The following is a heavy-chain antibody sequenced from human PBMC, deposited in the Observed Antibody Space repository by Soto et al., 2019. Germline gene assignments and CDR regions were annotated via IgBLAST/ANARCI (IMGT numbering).Heavy chain of an antibody. V-gene: IGHV4-34*01. CDR2: INHSGST. Sequence: PSETLSLTCAVYGGSFSGYYWSWIRQPPGKGLEWIGEINHSGSTNYNPSLKSRVTISVDTSKNQFSLKLSSVTAADTAVYYCARDLNGEAGGGYWGQGTLVTVSS. D-gene: IGHD2-8*01. J-gene: IGHJ4*02. CDR3: ARDLNGEAGGGY. CDR1: GGSFSGYY.